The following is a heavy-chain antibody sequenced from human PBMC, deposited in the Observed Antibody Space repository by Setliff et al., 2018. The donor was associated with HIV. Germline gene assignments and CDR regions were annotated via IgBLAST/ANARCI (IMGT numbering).Heavy chain of an antibody. Sequence: SGPTLVNPRQTLTLTCTFSGLSLNISGEGVGWIRQSPGKALEWLGLLYWDGDKRYSPSLSDRLTITKDTSENQVILTVTNVEPVDTATYYCAHRQPVSGTSYDYWGQGXXXXVSS. D-gene: IGHD6-19*01. CDR3: AHRQPVSGTSYDY. CDR2: LYWDGDK. J-gene: IGHJ4*02. CDR1: GLSLNISGEG. V-gene: IGHV2-5*02.